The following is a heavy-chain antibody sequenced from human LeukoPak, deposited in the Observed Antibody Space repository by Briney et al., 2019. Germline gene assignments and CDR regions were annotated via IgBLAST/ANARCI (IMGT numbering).Heavy chain of an antibody. V-gene: IGHV4-34*01. D-gene: IGHD3-10*01. Sequence: SDTLSLTCAVYGGPFSGYYWSWIRQPPGKGLEWIGEINHSGSTNYNPSLKSRVTISVDTSKNQFSLTLSCVTAADTAVYYCARPLGGLLWFGELSSDHWGQGTLVTVSS. CDR1: GGPFSGYY. CDR2: INHSGST. J-gene: IGHJ5*02. CDR3: ARPLGGLLWFGELSSDH.